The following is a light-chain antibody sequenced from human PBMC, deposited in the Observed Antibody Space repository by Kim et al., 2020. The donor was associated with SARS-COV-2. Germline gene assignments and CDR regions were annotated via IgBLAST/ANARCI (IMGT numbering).Light chain of an antibody. Sequence: GQRVTISCSGSTSNIGSNTVNWYQQLPGTAPKLLIYSKNLRPSGVPDRFAGSKSGTSASLAISGLQSEDEADYYCATRDDSLNGPVFGGGTQLTVL. J-gene: IGLJ3*02. CDR3: ATRDDSLNGPV. CDR2: SKN. V-gene: IGLV1-44*01. CDR1: TSNIGSNT.